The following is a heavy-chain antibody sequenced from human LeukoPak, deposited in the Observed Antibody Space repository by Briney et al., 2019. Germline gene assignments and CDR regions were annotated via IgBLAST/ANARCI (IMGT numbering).Heavy chain of an antibody. Sequence: GGSLRLSCAASGFTFSSYGMHWVRQAPGKGLEWVAFIRYDGSNKYYADSVKGRFTISRDNSKNTLYLQMNSLRAEDTAVYYCAKEIWPTVTTPGWTYFDYWGQGALVTVSS. CDR3: AKEIWPTVTTPGWTYFDY. J-gene: IGHJ4*02. CDR2: IRYDGSNK. CDR1: GFTFSSYG. V-gene: IGHV3-30*02. D-gene: IGHD4-17*01.